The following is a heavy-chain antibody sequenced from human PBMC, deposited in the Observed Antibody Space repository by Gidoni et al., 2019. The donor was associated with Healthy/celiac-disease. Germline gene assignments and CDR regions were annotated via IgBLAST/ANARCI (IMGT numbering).Heavy chain of an antibody. Sequence: QVQLVESGGGVVQPGWSLHLSCSASGFTFSSYGMHWVRQAPGKGLEWVAVIWYDGSNKYYADSVKGRFTISRDNSKNTLYLQMNSLRAEDTAVYYCARDGLGISYYFDYWGQGTLVAVSS. CDR1: GFTFSSYG. D-gene: IGHD7-27*01. CDR2: IWYDGSNK. V-gene: IGHV3-33*01. J-gene: IGHJ4*02. CDR3: ARDGLGISYYFDY.